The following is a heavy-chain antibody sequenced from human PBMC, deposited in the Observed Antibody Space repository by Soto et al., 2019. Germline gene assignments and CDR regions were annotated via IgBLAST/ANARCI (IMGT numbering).Heavy chain of an antibody. J-gene: IGHJ6*02. V-gene: IGHV3-23*01. Sequence: GSLRLSCAASGFTFGSHAMTWVRQAPGKGLEWVAGISASGGNTYYADSVKGRFTISRASSDNSLYLQMDRLRVEDTALYYCAKAKSTSTFTAMDAWGQGTTVTVSS. CDR3: AKAKSTSTFTAMDA. CDR2: ISASGGNT. D-gene: IGHD5-12*01. CDR1: GFTFGSHA.